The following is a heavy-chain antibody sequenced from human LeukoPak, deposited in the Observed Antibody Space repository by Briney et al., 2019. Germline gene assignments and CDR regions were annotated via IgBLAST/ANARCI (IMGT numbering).Heavy chain of an antibody. Sequence: GGSLRLSCAASGFSFSTYAMSWVRQAPRKGLEWVANIKQDGSEKYYVDSVKGRFTISRDNAKNSLYLQMNSLRAEDTAVYYCARDKGDYDTSGSLFVFGGQGTLVTVSS. CDR2: IKQDGSEK. D-gene: IGHD3-22*01. CDR1: GFSFSTYA. V-gene: IGHV3-7*03. CDR3: ARDKGDYDTSGSLFVF. J-gene: IGHJ4*02.